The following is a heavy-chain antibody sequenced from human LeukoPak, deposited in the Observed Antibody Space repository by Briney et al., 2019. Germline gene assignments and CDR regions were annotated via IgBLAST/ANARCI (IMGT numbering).Heavy chain of an antibody. Sequence: ASVKVSCKASGYTFTSYGISWVRQAPGQGLEWMGWISAYNGNTNYIQKLQGRVTMTTDTSTSTAYVELRSLRSDDTAVYYCARDEGSSSQPFDYWGQGTLATVSS. CDR3: ARDEGSSSQPFDY. J-gene: IGHJ4*02. D-gene: IGHD6-6*01. CDR1: GYTFTSYG. V-gene: IGHV1-18*01. CDR2: ISAYNGNT.